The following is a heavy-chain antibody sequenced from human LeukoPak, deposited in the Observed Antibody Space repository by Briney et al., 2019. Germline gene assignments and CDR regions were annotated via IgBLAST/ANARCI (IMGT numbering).Heavy chain of an antibody. CDR2: INHSGST. J-gene: IGHJ4*02. D-gene: IGHD3-9*01. V-gene: IGHV4-34*01. CDR3: ASSDDILTGYYKGLDN. CDR1: GFTFSNYA. Sequence: PGGSLRLSCGVSGFTFSNYAMSWVRQPPGKGLEWIGEINHSGSTNYNPSLKSRVTISADTSKNQFSLKLSSVTAADTAVYYCASSDDILTGYYKGLDNWGQGTLVTVSS.